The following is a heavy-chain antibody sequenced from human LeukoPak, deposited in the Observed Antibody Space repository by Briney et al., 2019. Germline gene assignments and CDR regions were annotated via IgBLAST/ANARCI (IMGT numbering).Heavy chain of an antibody. CDR1: GFTLSAYT. V-gene: IGHV3-30*04. Sequence: PGGSLRLSCVASGFTLSAYTMHWVRQAPGKGLEWVALILYDGGNKYYADSVKGRFTISRDNAKNSLYLQMNSLRAEDTAVYYCVRDAAVGYFDYWGQGTLVTVSS. CDR2: ILYDGGNK. D-gene: IGHD6-25*01. J-gene: IGHJ4*02. CDR3: VRDAAVGYFDY.